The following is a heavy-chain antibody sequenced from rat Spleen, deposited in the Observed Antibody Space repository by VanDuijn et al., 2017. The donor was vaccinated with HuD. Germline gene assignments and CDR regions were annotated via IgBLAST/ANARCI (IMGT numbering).Heavy chain of an antibody. Sequence: EVQLAESGGDLVLPGRSLKLSCAASGFTFSDYYMAWVRQAPAKGLEWVASISYDGGNTYYRDSVKGRFTISRDNAKSTLYLEMNSLRSEDTATYYWTRAMYTTDYYYAKVYYVMDAWGQGASVTVSS. CDR3: TRAMYTTDYYYAKVYYVMDA. CDR2: ISYDGGNT. CDR1: GFTFSDYY. J-gene: IGHJ4*01. D-gene: IGHD1-6*01. V-gene: IGHV5-20*01.